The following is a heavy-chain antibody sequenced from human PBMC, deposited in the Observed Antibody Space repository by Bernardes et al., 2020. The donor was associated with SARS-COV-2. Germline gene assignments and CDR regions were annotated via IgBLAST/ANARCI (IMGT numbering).Heavy chain of an antibody. CDR3: AKFKVLRHLDWSLSWLEYYSVS. V-gene: IGHV4-34*01. J-gene: IGHJ4*02. D-gene: IGHD3-9*01. Sequence: SETLSLTCAVYGGSFSSHYWAWIRQPPGRGLEWVGEINHSGSSTYNPSLKSRVTMSADTSNTQFSLRLTSVTAADTAVYFCAKFKVLRHLDWSLSWLEYYSVSWGQGTLVTVSS. CDR1: GGSFSSHY. CDR2: INHSGSS.